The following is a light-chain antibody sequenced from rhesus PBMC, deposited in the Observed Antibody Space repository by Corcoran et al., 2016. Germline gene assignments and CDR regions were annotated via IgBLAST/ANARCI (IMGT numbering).Light chain of an antibody. Sequence: DIQMTQSPSSLSASVGDRVTITCRASQGITNDLAWYQQKPGETPKLLIYEASSLQSGIPPRFSGSGTGTDCTLTISSLQSEDFATYYCQHYYSTPYSFGQGTKVEIK. V-gene: IGKV1-25*01. CDR3: QHYYSTPYS. CDR2: EAS. CDR1: QGITND. J-gene: IGKJ2*01.